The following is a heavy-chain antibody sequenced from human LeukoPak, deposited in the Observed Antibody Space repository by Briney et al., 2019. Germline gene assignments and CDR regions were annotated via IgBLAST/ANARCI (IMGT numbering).Heavy chain of an antibody. CDR3: AKVLYYGLFNTGAFDI. CDR2: ISWNSGSI. D-gene: IGHD2-8*01. CDR1: GFTFDDYA. J-gene: IGHJ3*02. V-gene: IGHV3-9*01. Sequence: PGRSLRLSCAASGFTFDDYAMHWVRQAPGKGLEWVSGISWNSGSIGYADSVKGRFAISRDNAKNSLYLQMNSLRAEDTALYYCAKVLYYGLFNTGAFDIWGQGTMVTVSS.